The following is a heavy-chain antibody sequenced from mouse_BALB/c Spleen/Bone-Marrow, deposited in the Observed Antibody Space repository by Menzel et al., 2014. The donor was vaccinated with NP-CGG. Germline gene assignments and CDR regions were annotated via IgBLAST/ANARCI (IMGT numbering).Heavy chain of an antibody. CDR3: ARQGIYYGYDPFAY. D-gene: IGHD2-2*01. J-gene: IGHJ3*01. CDR1: GFTFSDYY. V-gene: IGHV5-12*02. CDR2: ISNGGGST. Sequence: EVKLEESGGGLVQPGGSLKLSCATSGFTFSDYYMYWVRQTPEKRLEWVAYISNGGGSTHYPDTVKGRFTISRDNAKNTLYLQMSRLKSEDTAMYYCARQGIYYGYDPFAYWGQGTLVTVS.